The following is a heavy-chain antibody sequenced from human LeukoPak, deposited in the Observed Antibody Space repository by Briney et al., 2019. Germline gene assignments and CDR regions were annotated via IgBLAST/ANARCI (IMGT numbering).Heavy chain of an antibody. V-gene: IGHV3-7*01. J-gene: IGHJ3*02. Sequence: GGSLRLSCAASRFTFSNYWMSWVRQAPGKGLEWVANIKPDGNEKNYVDSVRGRFTISRDNAKNSLYLQIDSLRAEDTAVYYCARDANRVGATGASDIWGQGTMVTVSS. CDR3: ARDANRVGATGASDI. CDR1: RFTFSNYW. CDR2: IKPDGNEK. D-gene: IGHD1-26*01.